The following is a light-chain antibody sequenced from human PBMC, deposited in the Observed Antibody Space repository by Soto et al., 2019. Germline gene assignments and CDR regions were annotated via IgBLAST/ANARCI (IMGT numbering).Light chain of an antibody. J-gene: IGKJ2*01. V-gene: IGKV3-11*01. CDR3: HRRSYWPPRYV. CDR2: DVS. CDR1: QSVSSC. Sequence: EIALTQSPATLSLSPGERATLSCRASQSVSSCLAWYRQKHSHAPRLLIHDVSNRATGIPARFSGSGSGTEFALTISSREPEDVEVYYCHRRSYWPPRYVFGQGTKLEIK.